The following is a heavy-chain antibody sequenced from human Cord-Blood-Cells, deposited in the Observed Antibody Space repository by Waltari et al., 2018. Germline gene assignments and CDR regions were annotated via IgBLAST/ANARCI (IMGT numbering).Heavy chain of an antibody. V-gene: IGHV1-8*01. D-gene: IGHD2-2*02. Sequence: QVQLVQSGAEVKKPGASVKVFCKASGYPFTSYDINWARQATGQGLEWKGEMNPNNGKAGYSQRFQGRVTMTSNTSISTAYLELRSLGSEVTAVYYCTRGRLSYCSSTSCYTVDYWRQGTLVTVSS. CDR2: MNPNNGKA. J-gene: IGHJ4*02. CDR3: TRGRLSYCSSTSCYTVDY. CDR1: GYPFTSYD.